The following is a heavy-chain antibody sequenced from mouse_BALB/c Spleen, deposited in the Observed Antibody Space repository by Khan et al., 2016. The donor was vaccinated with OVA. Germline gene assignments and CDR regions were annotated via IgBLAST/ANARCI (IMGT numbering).Heavy chain of an antibody. Sequence: VQLQQSGPELVKPGASVKMSCKVSGYTFTSYVIHCVKQKPGQGLEWIVYIYPYNDDNQSNEKFNGMSTFTSDQSSSTAYMELRSLTSEDAAVYYCARNYRYDVYFDYWGQGTTLTVSS. J-gene: IGHJ2*01. CDR3: ARNYRYDVYFDY. D-gene: IGHD2-14*01. CDR1: GYTFTSYV. V-gene: IGHV1S136*01. CDR2: IYPYNDDN.